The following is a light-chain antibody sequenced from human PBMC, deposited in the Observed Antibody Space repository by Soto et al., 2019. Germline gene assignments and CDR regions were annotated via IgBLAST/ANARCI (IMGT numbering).Light chain of an antibody. CDR2: EVS. Sequence: QSALTQPPSVSGSPGQSVAISCTGTSSDVGSYNRVSWYQQPPSTAPQVMIYEVSNRPSGVPDRFSGSKSGNTASLTISGLQAEDEADYYCSSYTSSSTYVFGTGTKLTVL. CDR1: SSDVGSYNR. CDR3: SSYTSSSTYV. J-gene: IGLJ1*01. V-gene: IGLV2-18*02.